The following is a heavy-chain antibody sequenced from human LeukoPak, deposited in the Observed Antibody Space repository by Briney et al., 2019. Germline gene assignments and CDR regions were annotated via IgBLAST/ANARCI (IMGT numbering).Heavy chain of an antibody. V-gene: IGHV3-33*06. Sequence: PGGSLRLSCAASGFTFSSYGMHWVRQAPGKGLEWVAVIWYDGSNKYYADSVKGRFTISRDNSKNTLYLQMNGLRAEDTAVYFCAKGPTYWYFDLWGRGTLVTVSS. CDR1: GFTFSSYG. CDR2: IWYDGSNK. CDR3: AKGPTYWYFDL. J-gene: IGHJ2*01.